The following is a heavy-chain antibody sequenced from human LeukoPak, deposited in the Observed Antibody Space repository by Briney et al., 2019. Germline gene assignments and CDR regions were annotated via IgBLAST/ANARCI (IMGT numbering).Heavy chain of an antibody. V-gene: IGHV3-23*01. CDR3: AKGLVRSGPYGMDV. CDR1: GLTFSSYA. D-gene: IGHD2-2*01. Sequence: QPGGSLRLSCVASGLTFSSYAMSWVRQAPGKGLELVSAVSGSGGSTYYADSVQGRFTISRDNSKNTLYLQMNSLRAEDTAVFYCAKGLVRSGPYGMDVWGQGTTVTVSS. J-gene: IGHJ6*02. CDR2: VSGSGGST.